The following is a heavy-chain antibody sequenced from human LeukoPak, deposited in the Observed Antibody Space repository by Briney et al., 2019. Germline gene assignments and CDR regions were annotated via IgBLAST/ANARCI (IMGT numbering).Heavy chain of an antibody. V-gene: IGHV1-46*01. CDR2: INPSGGST. D-gene: IGHD2-21*02. J-gene: IGHJ4*02. CDR1: GYTFTSYY. Sequence: ASVKVSCKASGYTFTSYYMHWVRQAPGQGLEWMGIINPSGGSTSYAQKFQGRVTMTRDMSTSTVYMELSSLRSEDTAVYYCARGGGVTAIAYYFDYWGQETLVTVSS. CDR3: ARGGGVTAIAYYFDY.